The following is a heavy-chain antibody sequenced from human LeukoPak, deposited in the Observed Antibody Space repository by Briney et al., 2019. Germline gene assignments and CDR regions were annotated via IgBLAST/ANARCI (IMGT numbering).Heavy chain of an antibody. CDR1: GFTFSSYG. V-gene: IGHV3-30*03. D-gene: IGHD5-24*01. Sequence: GGSLRVSCAASGFTFSSYGMHWVRQAPGKGLEWVAVISDDGSNEFYADSVKGRFTISRDNSKNTLYLQMNSLRAEDTAVYYCARGHRREMYSWGQGTLVTVSS. CDR3: ARGHRREMYS. J-gene: IGHJ5*02. CDR2: ISDDGSNE.